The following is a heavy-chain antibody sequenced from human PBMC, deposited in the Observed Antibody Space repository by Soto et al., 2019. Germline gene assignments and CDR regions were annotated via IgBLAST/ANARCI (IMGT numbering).Heavy chain of an antibody. CDR2: IYYSGST. D-gene: IGHD3-16*01. J-gene: IGHJ3*02. CDR1: GGSISSYY. CDR3: AAYDFSGAAAFDI. Sequence: SETLSLTCTVSGGSISSYYWSWIRQPPGKGLEWIGYIYYSGSTNYNPSLQSRVSMSMVTSKNQFSLKLRSATAADTAVYYCAAYDFSGAAAFDIWGRGTRVTVSS. V-gene: IGHV4-59*08.